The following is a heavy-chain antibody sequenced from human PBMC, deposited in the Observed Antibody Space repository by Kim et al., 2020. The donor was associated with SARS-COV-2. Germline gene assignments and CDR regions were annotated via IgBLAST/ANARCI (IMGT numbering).Heavy chain of an antibody. CDR2: ISYSGKTI. Sequence: GGSLRLSCAASGFTFSDYYVSWIRQAPGKGLEWVSYISYSGKTIYYADSVKGRFTVSRDNTHNSLYLQMNSLRAEDTAVYYCVTGKYQVLSRGEGSSRDYWGQGTLVTVSS. J-gene: IGHJ4*02. CDR1: GFTFSDYY. V-gene: IGHV3-11*01. CDR3: VTGKYQVLSRGEGSSRDY. D-gene: IGHD2-2*01.